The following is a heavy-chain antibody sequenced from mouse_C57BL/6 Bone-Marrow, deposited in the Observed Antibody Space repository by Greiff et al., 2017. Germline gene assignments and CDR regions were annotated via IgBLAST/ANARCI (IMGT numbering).Heavy chain of an antibody. CDR1: GFSLTSYG. V-gene: IGHV2-2*01. D-gene: IGHD1-1*01. Sequence: VQLVESGLGLVQPSPSLSITCTVSGFSLTSYGVHWVRQSPGQGLEWLGAIWSGGSTDYNAAFISRLSISKDNSKSQVFFKMNSLQDDDTAIYYCAGNSDYYGSAWFAYWGQGTLVTVSA. CDR2: IWSGGST. CDR3: AGNSDYYGSAWFAY. J-gene: IGHJ3*01.